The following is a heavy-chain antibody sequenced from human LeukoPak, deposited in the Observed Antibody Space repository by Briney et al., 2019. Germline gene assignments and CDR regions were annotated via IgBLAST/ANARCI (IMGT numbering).Heavy chain of an antibody. Sequence: GRSLRLSCAASGFTFSSYAMHWVRQAPGKGLEWVAVISYDGSNKYYADSVKGRFTISRDNSKNTLYLQMNSLRAEDTAVYYCAKVGSKVRGVKAYYYMDVWGKGTTVTISS. D-gene: IGHD3-10*01. CDR3: AKVGSKVRGVKAYYYMDV. CDR2: ISYDGSNK. CDR1: GFTFSSYA. J-gene: IGHJ6*03. V-gene: IGHV3-30*04.